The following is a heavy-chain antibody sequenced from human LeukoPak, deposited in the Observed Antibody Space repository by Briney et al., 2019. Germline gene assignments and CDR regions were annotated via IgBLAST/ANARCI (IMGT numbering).Heavy chain of an antibody. CDR3: ARLNYGNYFDY. D-gene: IGHD3-10*01. CDR1: GGSISNYY. V-gene: IGHV4-4*07. J-gene: IGHJ4*02. CDR2: IYSSGIT. Sequence: PSETLSLSCTISGGSISNYYWAWIRQPAGKGLEWIGRIYSSGITNYNPSLKSRVTISVDTSKNQFSLKLSSVTAADTAVYYCARLNYGNYFDYWGQGTLVTVSS.